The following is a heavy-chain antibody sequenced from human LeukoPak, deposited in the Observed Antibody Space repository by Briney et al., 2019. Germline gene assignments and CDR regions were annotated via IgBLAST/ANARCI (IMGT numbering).Heavy chain of an antibody. V-gene: IGHV3-23*01. CDR1: GFTFSSYA. CDR2: ISGSGGST. Sequence: GGTLRLSCAASGFTFSSYAMSWVRQAPGKGLEWVSAISGSGGSTYYADSVKGRFTISRDNSKNTLYLQMNSLRAEDTAVYYCAKVPVHYDILTGYYFYWYFDLWGQGTLVTVSS. J-gene: IGHJ2*01. D-gene: IGHD3-9*01. CDR3: AKVPVHYDILTGYYFYWYFDL.